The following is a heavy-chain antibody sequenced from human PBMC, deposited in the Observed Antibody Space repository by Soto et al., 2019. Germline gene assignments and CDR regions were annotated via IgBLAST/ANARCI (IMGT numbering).Heavy chain of an antibody. J-gene: IGHJ4*02. CDR2: IYHSGGT. D-gene: IGHD3-22*01. V-gene: IGHV4-30-2*01. CDR3: ARDSRSGYYLEF. Sequence: QLQLQESGSGLVKPSQTLSLTCAVSGDSISNGGYSWNWIRQPPGKGLEWIGYIYHSGGTDYNPSLKSRVTITVDSSNNPFSLKLSSVTAAATAVYYCARDSRSGYYLEFWGQGTLVTVSS. CDR1: GDSISNGGYS.